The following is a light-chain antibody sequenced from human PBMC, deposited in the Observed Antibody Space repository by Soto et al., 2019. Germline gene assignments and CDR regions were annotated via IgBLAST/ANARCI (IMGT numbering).Light chain of an antibody. J-gene: IGLJ1*01. CDR2: EVS. Sequence: QSVLTQSASVSGSPGQSITISCTGTSGDVGGYYYVSWYQQLPGKAPKLMISEVSNRPSGVSNRFSGSKSGNTASLTISGLQAEDEADYYCSSYTAGGTIFGTGTQLTVL. CDR3: SSYTAGGTI. V-gene: IGLV2-14*01. CDR1: SGDVGGYYY.